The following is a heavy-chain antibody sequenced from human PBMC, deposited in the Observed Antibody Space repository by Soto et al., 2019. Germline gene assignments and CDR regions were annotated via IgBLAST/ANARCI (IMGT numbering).Heavy chain of an antibody. J-gene: IGHJ4*02. Sequence: PGGALRPSFAPSGFTFCSYAMSWVPPAPGEGLVWVLAISGSGGSTYYADSVKGRFTISRDNSKNTLYLQMNSLRAEDTAVYYCAKAASIVVVPGALHYFDYWGQGTLVTVSS. CDR1: GFTFCSYA. V-gene: IGHV3-23*01. CDR2: ISGSGGST. D-gene: IGHD2-2*01. CDR3: AKAASIVVVPGALHYFDY.